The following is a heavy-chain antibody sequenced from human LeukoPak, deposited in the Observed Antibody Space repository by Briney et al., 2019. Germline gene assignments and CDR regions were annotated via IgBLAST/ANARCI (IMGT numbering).Heavy chain of an antibody. J-gene: IGHJ4*02. D-gene: IGHD3-10*01. CDR3: AREPTIPFGFDY. CDR2: IWYDGSNK. V-gene: IGHV3-33*01. Sequence: GGSLRLPCAASGFTFSSYGMHWVRQAPGKGLEWVAVIWYDGSNKYYADSVKGRFTISGDNSKNTLYLQMNGLRAEDTAVYYWAREPTIPFGFDYWGQGTLVTVSS. CDR1: GFTFSSYG.